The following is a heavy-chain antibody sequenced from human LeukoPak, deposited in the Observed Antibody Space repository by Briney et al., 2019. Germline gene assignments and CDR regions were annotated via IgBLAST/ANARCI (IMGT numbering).Heavy chain of an antibody. CDR3: ARAYCSSTSCYTEGWFDP. V-gene: IGHV4-38-2*02. CDR1: GYSIISGYS. J-gene: IGHJ5*02. Sequence: SETLSLTCTVSGYSIISGYSWEWIRQPPGKGLEWIGSFHYSESTYYNPSLMSRVTISGDTSKNQFSLRLSSVTAADTAVYYCARAYCSSTSCYTEGWFDPWGQGTLVTVSS. D-gene: IGHD2-2*02. CDR2: FHYSEST.